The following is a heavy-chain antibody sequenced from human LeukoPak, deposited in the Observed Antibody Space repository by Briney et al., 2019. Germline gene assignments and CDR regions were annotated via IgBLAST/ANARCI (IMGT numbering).Heavy chain of an antibody. J-gene: IGHJ3*02. V-gene: IGHV1-18*04. D-gene: IGHD6-6*01. CDR3: ARQYIAARRFDI. Sequence: ASVKVSCKASGYTSTGYYMHWVRQAPGQGLEWMGWISAYNGNTNYAQKLQGRVTMTTDTSTSTAYMELRSLRSDDTAVYYCARQYIAARRFDIWGQGTMVTVSS. CDR1: GYTSTGYY. CDR2: ISAYNGNT.